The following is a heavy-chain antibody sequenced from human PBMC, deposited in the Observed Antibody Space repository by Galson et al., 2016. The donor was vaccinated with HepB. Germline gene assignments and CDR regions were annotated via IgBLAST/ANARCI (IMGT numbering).Heavy chain of an antibody. J-gene: IGHJ4*02. CDR2: IWHDGSNK. CDR3: AREIQGRWYYFDY. D-gene: IGHD3-16*01. V-gene: IGHV3-33*01. Sequence: SLRLSCAASSFSFSTYGMHWVRQAPGKGLEWVAVIWHDGSNKQYADSVKGRFTISRDNSKSMLNLQMNSLRVEDTVVYYCAREIQGRWYYFDYWGQGTLVTVSS. CDR1: SFSFSTYG.